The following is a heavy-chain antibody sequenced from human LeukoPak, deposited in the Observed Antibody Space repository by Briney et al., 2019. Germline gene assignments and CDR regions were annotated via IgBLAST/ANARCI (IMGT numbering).Heavy chain of an antibody. CDR3: ARGGYSGYDLDY. D-gene: IGHD5-12*01. V-gene: IGHV1-8*01. CDR1: GCTFTSYD. CDR2: MNPNSGNT. J-gene: IGHJ4*02. Sequence: ASVKVSCEASGCTFTSYDINWVRQATGQGLEWMGWMNPNSGNTGYAQKFQGRVTMTRNTSISTAYMELSSLRSEDTAVYYCARGGYSGYDLDYWGQGTLVTVSS.